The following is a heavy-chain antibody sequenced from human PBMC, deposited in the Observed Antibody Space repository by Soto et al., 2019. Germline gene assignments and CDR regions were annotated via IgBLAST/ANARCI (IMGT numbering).Heavy chain of an antibody. V-gene: IGHV3-23*01. Sequence: EVQLLESGGGLVQPGGSLRLSCAASGFTFSGYAMNWVRQAPGKGLEWVSAISGSGGSTYYVDSVKGRFTISRDNSKNTLYLQMNSLRAQDTAVYYCARDIYGVSTLYYMAVWGQGTTVTVSS. CDR2: ISGSGGST. CDR3: ARDIYGVSTLYYMAV. J-gene: IGHJ6*03. D-gene: IGHD2-2*01. CDR1: GFTFSGYA.